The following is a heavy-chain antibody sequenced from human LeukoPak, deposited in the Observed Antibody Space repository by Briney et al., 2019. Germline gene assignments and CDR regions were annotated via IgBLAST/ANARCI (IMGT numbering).Heavy chain of an antibody. CDR1: GFTFSSYA. Sequence: GRSLRLSCAASGFTFSSYAMHWVRQAPGKGLEWVAVISYDGSNKYYADSVKGRFTISRDNSKNTLYLQMNSLRAEDTAVYYCARDIYCTNTVCYFDSWGQGTLVTVSS. J-gene: IGHJ4*02. CDR3: ARDIYCTNTVCYFDS. D-gene: IGHD2-8*01. CDR2: ISYDGSNK. V-gene: IGHV3-30*04.